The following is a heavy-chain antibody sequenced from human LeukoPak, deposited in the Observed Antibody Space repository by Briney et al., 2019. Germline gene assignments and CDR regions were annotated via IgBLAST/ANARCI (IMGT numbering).Heavy chain of an antibody. CDR1: GGSISSGDYY. V-gene: IGHV4-30-4*01. CDR3: ARGDTAMAPIDY. D-gene: IGHD5-18*01. Sequence: PSETLSLTCTVFGGSISSGDYYWSWIRQPPGKGLEWIGYIYYSGSTYYNPSLKSRVTISVDTSKNQFSLKLSSVTAADTAVYYCARGDTAMAPIDYWGQGTLVTVSS. CDR2: IYYSGST. J-gene: IGHJ4*02.